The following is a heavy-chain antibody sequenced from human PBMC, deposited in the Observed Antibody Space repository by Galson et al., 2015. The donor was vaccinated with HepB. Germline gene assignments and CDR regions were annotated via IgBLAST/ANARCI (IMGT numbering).Heavy chain of an antibody. Sequence: SLRLSCAASGFTFSNAWMSWVRQAPGKGLEWVGRIKSKTDGGTTDYAAPVKGRFTISRDDSKNTLYLQMNSLKTEDTAVYYCTTAPRGGSYYYYYYMDVWGKGTTVTVSS. CDR2: IKSKTDGGTT. CDR1: GFTFSNAW. J-gene: IGHJ6*03. V-gene: IGHV3-15*01. D-gene: IGHD3-10*01. CDR3: TTAPRGGSYYYYYYMDV.